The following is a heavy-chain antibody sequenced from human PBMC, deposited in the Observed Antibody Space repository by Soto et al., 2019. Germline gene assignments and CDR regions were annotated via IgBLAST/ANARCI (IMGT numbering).Heavy chain of an antibody. J-gene: IGHJ4*02. Sequence: GGSLRLSCAASGFTFSSYAMSWVRQAPGKGLEWVSAISGSGGSTYYADSVKGRFTISRDNSKNTLYLQMNSLRAEDTAVYYCAKDKQLFDRQGGDMDYWGQGTLVTVSS. V-gene: IGHV3-23*01. CDR3: AKDKQLFDRQGGDMDY. CDR2: ISGSGGST. CDR1: GFTFSSYA. D-gene: IGHD3-9*01.